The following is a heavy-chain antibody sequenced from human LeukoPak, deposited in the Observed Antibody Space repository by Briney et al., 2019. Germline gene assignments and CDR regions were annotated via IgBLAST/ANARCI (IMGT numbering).Heavy chain of an antibody. CDR3: ARGVLGDY. J-gene: IGHJ4*02. Sequence: PGGSLRLSCAASGFTFSSYAMSWVRQAPGKGLEWVSALSGSGGSTFYSDSVKGRFTISRDNSKNTLHLQMNSLRAEDTAVYYCARGVLGDYWGQGTLVTVSS. CDR2: LSGSGGST. V-gene: IGHV3-23*01. D-gene: IGHD3-10*02. CDR1: GFTFSSYA.